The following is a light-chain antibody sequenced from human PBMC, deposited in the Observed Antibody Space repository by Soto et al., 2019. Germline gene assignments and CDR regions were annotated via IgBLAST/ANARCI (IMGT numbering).Light chain of an antibody. J-gene: IGLJ1*01. CDR1: ESNIGSNS. CDR3: AVWDDRLMGV. Sequence: QSVLTQPPSVSGTPGQTVTITCSGSESNIGSNSVKWYQQFPGAAPKALIYSNALRPSGIPNRFSGSRSGPSASLAISGLQPEDEADYYCAVWDDRLMGVFGPGTKVTVL. V-gene: IGLV1-44*01. CDR2: SNA.